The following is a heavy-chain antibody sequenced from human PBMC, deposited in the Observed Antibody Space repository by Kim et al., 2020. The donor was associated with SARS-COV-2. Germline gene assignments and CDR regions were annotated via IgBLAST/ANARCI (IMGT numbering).Heavy chain of an antibody. Sequence: GGSLRLSCEASGFTFTTYGIHWVRQAPGKGLVWVSFISGDGSRTTYADSVKGRFTVSRDNAKRSLYLQMNSLRAEDTAVYYCARRNQYNLYVWGKGSTVT. CDR1: GFTFTTYG. J-gene: IGHJ6*03. D-gene: IGHD1-1*01. CDR2: ISGDGSRT. V-gene: IGHV3-74*03. CDR3: ARRNQYNLYV.